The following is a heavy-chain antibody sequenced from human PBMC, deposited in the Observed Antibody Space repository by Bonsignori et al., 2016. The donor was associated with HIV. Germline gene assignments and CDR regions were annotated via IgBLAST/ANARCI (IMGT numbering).Heavy chain of an antibody. CDR2: ISYDGNSE. CDR3: AKARSGGSGSYLFDS. CDR1: GFTFSSYP. V-gene: IGHV3-30-3*01. J-gene: IGHJ4*02. Sequence: GGSLRLSCAASGFTFSSYPMHWVRQAPGKGLEWVAVISYDGNSEYSADSVKGRFSISRDNSKNTLYLQMNSLRPEDSAVYYCAKARSGGSGSYLFDSWGQGTLVTVSS. D-gene: IGHD3-10*01.